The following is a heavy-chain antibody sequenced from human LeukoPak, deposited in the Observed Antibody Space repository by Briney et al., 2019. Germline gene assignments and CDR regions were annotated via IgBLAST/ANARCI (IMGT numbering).Heavy chain of an antibody. V-gene: IGHV3-11*06. CDR1: GFTFSDYY. Sequence: PGVSLRLSCAASGFTFSDYYISWIRRAPGKGLEWVSYISRSSSYTNYADSVKGRFTISRDNSKNTLYLQMNSLRAEDTAVYYCARGFSSSWVFDYWGQGTLVTV. CDR3: ARGFSSSWVFDY. D-gene: IGHD6-13*01. CDR2: ISRSSSYT. J-gene: IGHJ4*02.